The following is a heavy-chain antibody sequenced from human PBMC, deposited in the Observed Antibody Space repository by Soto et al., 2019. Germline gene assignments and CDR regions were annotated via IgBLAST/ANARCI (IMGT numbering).Heavy chain of an antibody. CDR1: GRSFTSSSHY. V-gene: IGHV4-39*01. D-gene: IGHD3-22*01. Sequence: SLTCTVSGRSFTSSSHYWVWIRQPAGKGLEWIGSIYYDGRTYDNPSLKSRVAMSVDTSKNQFSLNLRSVTAADTAVFYCARLLYDSRGYYYFDSWGQGTLVTVSS. CDR3: ARLLYDSRGYYYFDS. J-gene: IGHJ4*02. CDR2: IYYDGRT.